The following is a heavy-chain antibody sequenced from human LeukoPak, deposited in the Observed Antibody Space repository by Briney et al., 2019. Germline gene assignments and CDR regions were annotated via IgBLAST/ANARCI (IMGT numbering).Heavy chain of an antibody. Sequence: VASVKVSCKASGYTFTSYGISWVRQAPGQGLEWMGWISAYNGNANYAQKLQGRVTMTTDTSTSTAYMELRSLRSDDTAVYYCASSSSSWHSFFDYWGQGTLVTVSS. CDR3: ASSSSSWHSFFDY. CDR1: GYTFTSYG. D-gene: IGHD6-13*01. J-gene: IGHJ4*02. V-gene: IGHV1-18*01. CDR2: ISAYNGNA.